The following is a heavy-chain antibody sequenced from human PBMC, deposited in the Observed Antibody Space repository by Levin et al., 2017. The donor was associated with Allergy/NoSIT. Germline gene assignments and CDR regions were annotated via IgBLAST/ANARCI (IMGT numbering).Heavy chain of an antibody. J-gene: IGHJ6*03. CDR2: INHSGST. CDR1: GGSFSGYY. CDR3: ASSVATTPYYYYYYMDV. V-gene: IGHV4-34*01. D-gene: IGHD5-12*01. Sequence: PSETLSLTCAVYGGSFSGYYWSWIRQPPGKRLEWIGEINHSGSTNYNPSLKSRVTISVDTSKNQFSLKLSSVTAADTAVYYCASSVATTPYYYYYYMDVWGKGTTVTVSS.